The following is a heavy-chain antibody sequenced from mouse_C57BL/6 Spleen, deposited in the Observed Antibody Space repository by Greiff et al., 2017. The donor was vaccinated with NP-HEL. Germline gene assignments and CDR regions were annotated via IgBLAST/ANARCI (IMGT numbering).Heavy chain of an antibody. D-gene: IGHD4-1*01. CDR3: TRRANWDRYYAMDY. V-gene: IGHV1-15*01. CDR2: IDPETGGT. Sequence: QVQLKESGAELVRPGASVTLSCKASGYTFTDYEMHWVKQTPVHGLEWIGAIDPETGGTAYNQKFKGKAILTADKSSSTAYMELRSLTSEDSAVYYCTRRANWDRYYAMDYWGQGTSVTVSS. CDR1: GYTFTDYE. J-gene: IGHJ4*01.